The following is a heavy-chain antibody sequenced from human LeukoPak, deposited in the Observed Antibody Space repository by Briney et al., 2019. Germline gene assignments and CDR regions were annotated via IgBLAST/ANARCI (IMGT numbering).Heavy chain of an antibody. CDR2: ISYDGSNK. V-gene: IGHV3-30*04. CDR3: ARPRIGYYFDY. J-gene: IGHJ4*02. D-gene: IGHD1-26*01. Sequence: PGGSLRLSCAASAIIFTDYTMHWVRQTPGKGLEWVAVISYDGSNKYYADSVKGRFTISRDNSKNTLYLQMNSLRAEDTAVYYCARPRIGYYFDYWGQGTLVTVSS. CDR1: AIIFTDYT.